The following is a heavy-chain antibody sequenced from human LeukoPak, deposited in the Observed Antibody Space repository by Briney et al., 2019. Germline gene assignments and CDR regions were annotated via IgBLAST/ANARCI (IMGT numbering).Heavy chain of an antibody. D-gene: IGHD3-10*01. CDR1: GFTFSSYG. CDR2: IRYDGSNK. J-gene: IGHJ4*02. CDR3: ARGCTTSCSMVRGGPFN. Sequence: GGSLRPSCAASGFTFSSYGMHWVRQAPGKGLEWVAFIRYDGSNKYYADSVKGRFTISRDNAKNSLYLQMNSLRAEDTAVYYCARGCTTSCSMVRGGPFNWGQGTLVTVSS. V-gene: IGHV3-30*02.